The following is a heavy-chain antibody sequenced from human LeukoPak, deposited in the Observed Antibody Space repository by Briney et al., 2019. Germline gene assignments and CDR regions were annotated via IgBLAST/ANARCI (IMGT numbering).Heavy chain of an antibody. CDR3: ARPPGPYDAFDI. CDR1: GGSISSSSYY. V-gene: IGHV4-39*01. CDR2: IYHSGST. J-gene: IGHJ3*02. Sequence: SETLSLTCTVSGGSISSSSYYWGWIRQPPGKGLEWIGSIYHSGSTYYNPSLKSRVTISVDTSKNQFSLKLSSVTAADTAVYYCARPPGPYDAFDIWGQGTMVTVSS.